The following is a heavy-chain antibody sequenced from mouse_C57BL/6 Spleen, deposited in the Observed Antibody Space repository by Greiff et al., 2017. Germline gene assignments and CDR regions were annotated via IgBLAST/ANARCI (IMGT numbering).Heavy chain of an antibody. Sequence: EVQLVESGGGLVKPGGSLKLSCAASGFTFSSYAMSWVRQTPEQRLEWVATISDGGGYTYYPDNVQGRFTITRDNAKNNLYLQMSHLKSEDTAIYYCARDGDYYAMDYWGQGTSVTVAS. J-gene: IGHJ4*01. CDR1: GFTFSSYA. CDR3: ARDGDYYAMDY. CDR2: ISDGGGYT. V-gene: IGHV5-4*01.